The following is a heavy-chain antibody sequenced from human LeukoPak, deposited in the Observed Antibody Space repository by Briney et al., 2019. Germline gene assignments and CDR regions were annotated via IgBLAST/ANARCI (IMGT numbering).Heavy chain of an antibody. J-gene: IGHJ4*02. CDR2: INPSGGST. CDR1: GYTFTSYY. D-gene: IGHD4-17*01. CDR3: ARDPGAYGDYFRPSGWDS. Sequence: GASVKVSCKASGYTFTSYYMHWVRQAPGQGLEWMGIINPSGGSTSYAQKFQGRVTITADTSTSTAYMELRNLISEDTAVYYCARDPGAYGDYFRPSGWDSWGQGTLVIVSS. V-gene: IGHV1-46*01.